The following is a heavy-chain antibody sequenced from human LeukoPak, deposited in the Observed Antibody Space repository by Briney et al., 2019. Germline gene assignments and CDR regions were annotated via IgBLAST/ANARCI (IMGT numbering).Heavy chain of an antibody. CDR1: GLIFSSYW. CDR2: IKKDGSEK. CDR3: ARQETSSYDGAFDI. J-gene: IGHJ3*02. V-gene: IGHV3-7*01. D-gene: IGHD1-26*01. Sequence: GGSLRLSCAASGLIFSSYWMSWVRQAPGKGLEWVANIKKDGSEKYYVDSVKGRFTISRDNAKNSLYLQMNSLRADDTAVYHCARQETSSYDGAFDIWGQGTMVTVSS.